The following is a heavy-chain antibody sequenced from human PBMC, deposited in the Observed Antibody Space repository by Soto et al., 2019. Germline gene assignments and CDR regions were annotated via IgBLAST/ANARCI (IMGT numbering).Heavy chain of an antibody. V-gene: IGHV1-69*01. D-gene: IGHD2-21*02. J-gene: IGHJ4*02. Sequence: QVQLVQSGAEVKKPGSSVKVSCKASGGTFSSYAISWVRQAPGQGLEWMGGIIPIFGTANYAQKFQGRVTITADESTSTAYMELSSLRSEDTAVYYCAGGEATAYCGGDCYSDYWGQETLVTVSS. CDR1: GGTFSSYA. CDR2: IIPIFGTA. CDR3: AGGEATAYCGGDCYSDY.